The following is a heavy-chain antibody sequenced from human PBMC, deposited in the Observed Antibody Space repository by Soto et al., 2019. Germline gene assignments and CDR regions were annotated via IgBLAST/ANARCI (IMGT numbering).Heavy chain of an antibody. J-gene: IGHJ4*02. CDR1: GFTFSSYA. CDR3: ASNTRYDPPDY. V-gene: IGHV3-23*01. D-gene: IGHD2-15*01. CDR2: ISVSGGST. Sequence: EVQLLESGGGLVQPGGSLRLSCAASGFTFSSYAMRWVRQAPGKGLAWVSGISVSGGSTYYADSVKGRFTISRDNAKNTLYLQMNSLRAEDTAVYDCASNTRYDPPDYWGQGTLVTVSS.